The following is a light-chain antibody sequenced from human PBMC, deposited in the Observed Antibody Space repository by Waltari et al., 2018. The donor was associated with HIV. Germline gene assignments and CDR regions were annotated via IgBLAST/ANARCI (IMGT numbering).Light chain of an antibody. V-gene: IGKV1-39*01. CDR1: QSINTY. CDR3: QQSYSTPGT. Sequence: DIQMTQSPSSLSASVGDRVTITCRASQSINTYLNWYHQQPGKAPKLLIYAASNLQTGVPSRFSGSGSVTDFTLTINSLQPEDLGSYYCQQSYSTPGTFGQGTKVEIK. J-gene: IGKJ1*01. CDR2: AAS.